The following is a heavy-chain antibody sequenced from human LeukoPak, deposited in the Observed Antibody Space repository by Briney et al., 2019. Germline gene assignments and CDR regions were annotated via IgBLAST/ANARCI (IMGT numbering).Heavy chain of an antibody. D-gene: IGHD6-13*01. J-gene: IGHJ5*02. Sequence: SETLSLTCTVSGGSISSGSYYWSCIRQPAGKGLEWVGRIYTSGSTNYNPSLKSRVTISVDTSKNQFSLKLSSVTAADTAVYYCARQQLVPYNWFDPWGQGTLVTVSS. CDR3: ARQQLVPYNWFDP. CDR2: IYTSGST. CDR1: GGSISSGSYY. V-gene: IGHV4-61*02.